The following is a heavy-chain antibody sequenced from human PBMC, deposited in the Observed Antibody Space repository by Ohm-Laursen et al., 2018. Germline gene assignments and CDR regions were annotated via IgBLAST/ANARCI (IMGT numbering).Heavy chain of an antibody. Sequence: SLRLSCTASGFTLSSYWMSWVRQAPGKGLEWVANIKQDGSETNYVNSVKGRFTISRDNAKNSLYLQMTSLRAEDTAVYYCARPKQWLGYFDLWGRGTLVTVSS. CDR1: GFTLSSYW. V-gene: IGHV3-7*01. CDR2: IKQDGSET. CDR3: ARPKQWLGYFDL. J-gene: IGHJ2*01. D-gene: IGHD6-19*01.